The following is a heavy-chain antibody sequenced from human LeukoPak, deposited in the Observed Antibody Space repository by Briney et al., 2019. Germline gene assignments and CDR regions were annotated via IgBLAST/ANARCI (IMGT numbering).Heavy chain of an antibody. Sequence: GGSLRLSCAASGFTFSGSGMHWVRQAPGKGPEWVAFIRYDESVKSYANSVKGRFTGSRDNSQNTLFLQMNNLRAEDTAVYYCARDLPGGAKAFNIWGLGTMVIVSS. CDR1: GFTFSGSG. CDR2: IRYDESVK. CDR3: ARDLPGGAKAFNI. J-gene: IGHJ3*02. D-gene: IGHD3-16*01. V-gene: IGHV3-30*02.